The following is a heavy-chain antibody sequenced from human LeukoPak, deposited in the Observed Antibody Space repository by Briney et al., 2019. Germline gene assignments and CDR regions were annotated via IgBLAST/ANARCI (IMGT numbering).Heavy chain of an antibody. Sequence: SETLSLTCTVSGVSISSYYWSWVRQPPGKGLELIGFIYYSGSTSYNPSLKSRVTISVDTSKSQFSLKLSSVIAADTAVYYCARRAYSSGFDYIDYWGQGTLVTVSS. CDR1: GVSISSYY. CDR3: ARRAYSSGFDYIDY. V-gene: IGHV4-59*08. D-gene: IGHD6-19*01. CDR2: IYYSGST. J-gene: IGHJ4*02.